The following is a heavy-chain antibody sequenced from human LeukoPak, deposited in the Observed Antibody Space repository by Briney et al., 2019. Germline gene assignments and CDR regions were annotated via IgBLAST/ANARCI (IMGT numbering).Heavy chain of an antibody. V-gene: IGHV1-2*06. CDR1: GYTFTGYY. J-gene: IGHJ4*02. CDR2: INPNSGGT. D-gene: IGHD3-16*02. Sequence: ASVKASCKASGYTFTGYYMHWVRQAPGQGLEWMGRINPNSGGTNYAQKFQGRVTMTRDTSISTAYMELSRLRSDDTAVYYCAREINRLWELSWDYWGQGTLVTVSS. CDR3: AREINRLWELSWDY.